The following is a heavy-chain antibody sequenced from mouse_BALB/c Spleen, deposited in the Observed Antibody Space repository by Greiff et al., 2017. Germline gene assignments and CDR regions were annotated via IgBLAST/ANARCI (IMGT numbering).Heavy chain of an antibody. J-gene: IGHJ4*01. Sequence: QVHVKQSGAELVRPGASVTLSCKASGYTFTDYEMHWVKQTPVHGLEWIGVIDPETGGTAYNQKFKGMATLTADKSSSTAYMELRSQTSEDSAVYYCTSTRYYAMDDWGQGTSVTVSS. CDR3: TSTRYYAMDD. D-gene: IGHD1-1*01. V-gene: IGHV1-15*01. CDR1: GYTFTDYE. CDR2: IDPETGGT.